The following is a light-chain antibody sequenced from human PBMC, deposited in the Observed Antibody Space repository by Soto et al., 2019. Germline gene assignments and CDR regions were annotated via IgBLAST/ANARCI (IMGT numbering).Light chain of an antibody. CDR1: SSNIGAGYD. CDR3: QSYDSSLSVV. CDR2: GNS. J-gene: IGLJ2*01. Sequence: QSVLTQPPSVSGAPGQRVTISCTGSSSNIGAGYDVHWYQQLPGTAHKLLIYGNSNRPSGVPDRFSGSKSGTSASLASTGLQAEDEADYFCQSYDSSLSVVFGGGTKLTGL. V-gene: IGLV1-40*01.